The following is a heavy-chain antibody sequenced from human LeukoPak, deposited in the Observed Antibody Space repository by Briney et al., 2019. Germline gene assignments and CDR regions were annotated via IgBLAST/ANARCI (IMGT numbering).Heavy chain of an antibody. J-gene: IGHJ6*04. CDR1: GFTFSSYE. CDR2: ISSSGSTI. CDR3: AELGITMIGGV. D-gene: IGHD3-10*02. V-gene: IGHV3-48*03. Sequence: GGSLRLSCAASGFTFSSYEVNWVRQAPGKGLEWVSYISSSGSTIYYADSVKGRFTISRDNSKNALYLQMNSLRAEDTAVYYCAELGITMIGGVWGKGTTVTISS.